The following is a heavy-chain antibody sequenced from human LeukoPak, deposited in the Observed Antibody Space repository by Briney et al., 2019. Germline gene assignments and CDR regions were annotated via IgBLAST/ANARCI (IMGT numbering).Heavy chain of an antibody. CDR1: GFTFSSYA. Sequence: PGGSLRLSCAASGFTFSSYAMHWVRQAPGKGLEWVAVISYDGSNKYYADFVKGRFTISRDNSKNTLYLQMNSLRAEDTAVYYCARDHLDWGQGTLVTVSS. J-gene: IGHJ4*02. CDR3: ARDHLD. V-gene: IGHV3-30*04. CDR2: ISYDGSNK.